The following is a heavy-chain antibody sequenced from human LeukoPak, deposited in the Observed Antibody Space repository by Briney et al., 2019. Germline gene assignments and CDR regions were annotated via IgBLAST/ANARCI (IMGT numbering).Heavy chain of an antibody. CDR1: GGSFSGYY. D-gene: IGHD6-6*01. CDR3: ARAPDSSFLQVAYKKRDYFDY. V-gene: IGHV4-34*01. J-gene: IGHJ4*02. Sequence: SETLSLTCAVYGGSFSGYYWSWIRQPPGKGLEWIGEINHSGSTNYNPSLKSRVTISVDTSKNQFSLKLSSVTAADTAMYYCARAPDSSFLQVAYKKRDYFDYWGQGTLVTVSS. CDR2: INHSGST.